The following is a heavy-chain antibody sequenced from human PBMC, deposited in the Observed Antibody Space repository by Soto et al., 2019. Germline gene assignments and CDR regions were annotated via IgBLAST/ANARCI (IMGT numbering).Heavy chain of an antibody. Sequence: QVQLVQSGAEVKKPGSSVKVSCKASGGTFSSYAISWVRQAPGQGLAWMGGSIPIFGTANYAQKFQGRVTISADESKSTAYMELSSLRSEDTAVYYCARSSSGYYTSGLFDYWGQGTLVTVSS. D-gene: IGHD3-3*01. J-gene: IGHJ4*02. CDR2: SIPIFGTA. CDR1: GGTFSSYA. V-gene: IGHV1-69*01. CDR3: ARSSSGYYTSGLFDY.